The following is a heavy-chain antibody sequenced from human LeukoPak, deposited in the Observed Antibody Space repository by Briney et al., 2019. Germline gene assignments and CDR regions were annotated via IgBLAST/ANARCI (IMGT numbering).Heavy chain of an antibody. CDR1: GGAFSGYY. CDR3: ARDSYYYGSGIDY. Sequence: SETLSPTCAVYGGAFSGYYWSWIRQPPGKGLEWIGEINHSGSTNYNPSLKSRVTISVDTSQNQFSLNLNSVTAADTAVYYCARDSYYYGSGIDYWGQGTLVTVSS. D-gene: IGHD3-10*01. CDR2: INHSGST. V-gene: IGHV4-34*01. J-gene: IGHJ4*02.